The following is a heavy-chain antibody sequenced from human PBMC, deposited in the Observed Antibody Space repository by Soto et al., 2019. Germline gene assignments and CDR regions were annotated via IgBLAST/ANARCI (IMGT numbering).Heavy chain of an antibody. CDR3: ARDRGAVVGQYFDY. V-gene: IGHV3-11*01. Sequence: QVQLVESGGGLVKPGGSLRLSCAASGFTFSGYYMSWIRQTPGKGLEWISYISSSGTTENYADSVKGRFTVSRDNAKNSLYLQVNSLRAEDTAVYYCARDRGAVVGQYFDYWGQGTLVTVSS. CDR1: GFTFSGYY. CDR2: ISSSGTTE. D-gene: IGHD6-19*01. J-gene: IGHJ4*02.